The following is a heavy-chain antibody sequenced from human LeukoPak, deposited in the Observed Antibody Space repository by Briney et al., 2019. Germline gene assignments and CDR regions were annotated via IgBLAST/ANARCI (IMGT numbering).Heavy chain of an antibody. D-gene: IGHD3-9*01. Sequence: ASVRVSFKASGYTFTIYGISWVRQAPGQGGEWMGWISAYNGNTNYTQKLQGRVTMTTDTSTSTAYMELRSLRSDDTAVYYCARVNYDILTGYYNRNWFDPWGQGTLVTVSS. J-gene: IGHJ5*02. CDR2: ISAYNGNT. V-gene: IGHV1-18*04. CDR3: ARVNYDILTGYYNRNWFDP. CDR1: GYTFTIYG.